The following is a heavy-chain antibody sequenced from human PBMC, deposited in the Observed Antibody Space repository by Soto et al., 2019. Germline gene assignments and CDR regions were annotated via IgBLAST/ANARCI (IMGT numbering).Heavy chain of an antibody. D-gene: IGHD5-18*01. J-gene: IGHJ4*02. CDR2: ISYDGSNK. V-gene: IGHV3-30-3*01. Sequence: GGSLRLSCAASGFTFSSYAMHWVRQAPGKGLEWVAVISYDGSNKYYADSVKGRFTISRDNSKNTLYLQMNSLRAEDTAVYYCARVAPVDTAMVFDYWGQGTLVTVSS. CDR3: ARVAPVDTAMVFDY. CDR1: GFTFSSYA.